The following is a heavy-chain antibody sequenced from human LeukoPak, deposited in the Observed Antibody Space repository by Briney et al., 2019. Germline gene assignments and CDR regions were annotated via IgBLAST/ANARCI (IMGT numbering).Heavy chain of an antibody. CDR1: GFTFISSA. CDR3: GRLIRTGISSRWHYLDY. D-gene: IGHD6-19*01. CDR2: TTKKANSYTT. V-gene: IGHV3-72*01. Sequence: GGSLRLSCAASGFTFISSAMRWVRQAPGEGLEWVGRTTKKANSYTTKYAVSVQGRFTISRDDSKNSAYLQMSSLKLEDTALNYCGRLIRTGISSRWHYLDYWGQGTLDTVPT. J-gene: IGHJ4*02.